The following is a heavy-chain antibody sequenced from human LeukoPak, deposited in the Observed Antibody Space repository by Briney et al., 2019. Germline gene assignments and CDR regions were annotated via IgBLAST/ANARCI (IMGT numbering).Heavy chain of an antibody. CDR2: IYYSGST. D-gene: IGHD6-19*01. Sequence: SETLSLTCTVSGGSISSYYWSWIRQPPGKGLEWIGYIYYSGSTNYNPSLKSRVTISVDTSKNQFSLKLSSVTAADTAVYYCAREKKQWLDRSSYFDYWGQRTLVTVSS. CDR1: GGSISSYY. J-gene: IGHJ4*02. CDR3: AREKKQWLDRSSYFDY. V-gene: IGHV4-59*01.